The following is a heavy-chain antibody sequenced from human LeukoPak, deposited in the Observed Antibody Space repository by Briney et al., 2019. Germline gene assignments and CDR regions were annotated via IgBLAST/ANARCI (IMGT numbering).Heavy chain of an antibody. J-gene: IGHJ4*02. CDR1: GGSFSGYY. CDR3: ARGRRYYGHHYFDY. Sequence: SETLSLTCAVYGGSFSGYYWSWIRQPPGKGLEWIGEINHSGSTNYNPSLTSRVTISVDTSKNQFSLKLSSVTAADTAVYYCARGRRYYGHHYFDYWGQGTLVTVSS. V-gene: IGHV4-34*01. CDR2: INHSGST. D-gene: IGHD3-10*01.